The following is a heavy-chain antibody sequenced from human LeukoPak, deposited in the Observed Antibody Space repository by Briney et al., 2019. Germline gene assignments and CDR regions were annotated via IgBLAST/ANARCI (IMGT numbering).Heavy chain of an antibody. Sequence: GGSLRLSCAASGFTFSSYGMPWVRQAPGKGLEWVAVISYDGSNKYYADSVKGRFTISRDNSKNTLYLQMNSLRAEDTAVYYCAKNYDYYDSSGYYPIDYWGQGTLVTVSS. D-gene: IGHD3-22*01. J-gene: IGHJ4*02. V-gene: IGHV3-30*18. CDR1: GFTFSSYG. CDR3: AKNYDYYDSSGYYPIDY. CDR2: ISYDGSNK.